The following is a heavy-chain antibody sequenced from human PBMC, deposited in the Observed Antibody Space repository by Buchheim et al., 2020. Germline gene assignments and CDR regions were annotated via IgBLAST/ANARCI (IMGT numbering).Heavy chain of an antibody. CDR2: INHSGST. J-gene: IGHJ6*02. D-gene: IGHD6-6*01. CDR3: ARGGSIAARRRLRPNCGMDV. CDR1: GGSFSGYY. Sequence: QVQLQQWGAGLLKPSETLSLTCAVYGGSFSGYYWSWIRQPPGKGLEWIGEINHSGSTNYNPSLKSRVTISVDTSKNHSSPKLSSVTAADTAVYYCARGGSIAARRRLRPNCGMDVWGQGTT. V-gene: IGHV4-34*01.